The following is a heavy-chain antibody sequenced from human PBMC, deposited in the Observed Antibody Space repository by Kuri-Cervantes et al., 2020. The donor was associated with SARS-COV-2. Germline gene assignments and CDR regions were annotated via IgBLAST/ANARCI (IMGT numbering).Heavy chain of an antibody. CDR1: GFTFSSYG. Sequence: GESLKISCAASGFTFSSYGMHWVRQAPGKGLEWVAFIRYDGSNKYYADPVKGRFTTSRDNSKNTLYLQMNSLRAEDTAVYYCAKGGVTATKVPTDYYYYYMDVWGKGTTVTVSS. J-gene: IGHJ6*03. CDR3: AKGGVTATKVPTDYYYYYMDV. V-gene: IGHV3-30*02. CDR2: IRYDGSNK. D-gene: IGHD2-21*02.